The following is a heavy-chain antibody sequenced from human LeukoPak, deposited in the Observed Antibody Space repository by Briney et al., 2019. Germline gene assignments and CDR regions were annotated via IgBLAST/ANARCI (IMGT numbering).Heavy chain of an antibody. CDR2: IIPIFGTA. V-gene: IGHV1-69*05. J-gene: IGHJ4*02. Sequence: ASVKVSCKASGGTFSSYAISWVRQAPGQGLEWMGRIIPIFGTANYAQKLQGRVTMTTDTSTSTAYMELRSLRSDDTAVYYCARDHFFSRVPKYWGQGTLVTVSS. D-gene: IGHD3-3*01. CDR3: ARDHFFSRVPKY. CDR1: GGTFSSYA.